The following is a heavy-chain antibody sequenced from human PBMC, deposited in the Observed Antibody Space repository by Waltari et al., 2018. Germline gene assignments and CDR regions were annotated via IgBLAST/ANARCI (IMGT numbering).Heavy chain of an antibody. CDR1: GRSINTYY. J-gene: IGHJ2*01. V-gene: IGHV4-4*09. D-gene: IGHD3-16*01. Sequence: QLQLQYSGPGLVMPSEALSLTCTASGRSINTYYWRWIRQPPGKGLEWIGYIYPRGNNNYNPSLKSRVTMSVDTSKNQFSLKLSYVTAADTAVYYCARDPLIGGYYWYFDLWGRGTLVTVSS. CDR3: ARDPLIGGYYWYFDL. CDR2: IYPRGNN.